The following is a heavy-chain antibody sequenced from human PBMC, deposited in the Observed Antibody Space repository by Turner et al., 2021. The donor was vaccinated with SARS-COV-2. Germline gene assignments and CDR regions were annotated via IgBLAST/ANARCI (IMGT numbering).Heavy chain of an antibody. CDR3: ARGRDDYIWGSPTPTYYFDY. Sequence: VQLQQWGAGLLKPSETLSLTCAVYGWSFSGYYWCFIRQPPGKGLEWIGEINHSGNTNYNPSLQSRVITSVDTSKNHFSLKLTSVTAADTAVYYCARGRDDYIWGSPTPTYYFDYWGQGTLVTVSS. J-gene: IGHJ4*02. D-gene: IGHD3-16*01. V-gene: IGHV4-34*01. CDR1: GWSFSGYY. CDR2: INHSGNT.